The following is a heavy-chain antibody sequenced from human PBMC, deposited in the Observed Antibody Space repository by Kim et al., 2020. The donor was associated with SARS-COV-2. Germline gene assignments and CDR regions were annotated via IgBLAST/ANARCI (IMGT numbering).Heavy chain of an antibody. J-gene: IGHJ3*02. CDR2: FDPEDGET. Sequence: ASVKVSCKVSGYILSELSMHWVRQAPGKGLEWMGGFDPEDGETIYAQKFQGRVTMTEDTSTDTAYMELSSLRSEDTAVYYCAILGYKEDYYDTTSDAFDMWGQGTMVTVSS. V-gene: IGHV1-24*01. CDR1: GYILSELS. CDR3: AILGYKEDYYDTTSDAFDM. D-gene: IGHD3-22*01.